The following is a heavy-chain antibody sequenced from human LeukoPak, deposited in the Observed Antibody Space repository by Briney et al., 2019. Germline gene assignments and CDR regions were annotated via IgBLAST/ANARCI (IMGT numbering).Heavy chain of an antibody. D-gene: IGHD1-14*01. CDR2: ISSSGSTI. J-gene: IGHJ3*02. CDR3: AKDLSGVTGDAFDI. Sequence: PGGSLRLSCAASGFTFSSYGMNWVRQAPGKGLEWVSYISSSGSTIYYADSVKGRFTISRDNSKNTLYLQMNSLRAEDTAVYYCAKDLSGVTGDAFDIWGQGTMVTVSS. V-gene: IGHV3-48*01. CDR1: GFTFSSYG.